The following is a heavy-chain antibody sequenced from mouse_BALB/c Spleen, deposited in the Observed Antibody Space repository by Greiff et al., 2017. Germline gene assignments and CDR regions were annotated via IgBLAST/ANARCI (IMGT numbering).Heavy chain of an antibody. Sequence: VQLKESGPGLVAPSQSLSITCTVSGFSLTSYGVHWVRQPPGKGLEWLGVIWAGGSTNYNSALMSRLSISKDNSKSQVFLKMNSLQTDDTAMYYCARRGVGQAWFAYWGQGTLVTVSA. CDR2: IWAGGST. CDR1: GFSLTSYG. CDR3: ARRGVGQAWFAY. V-gene: IGHV2-9*02. J-gene: IGHJ3*01. D-gene: IGHD1-1*02.